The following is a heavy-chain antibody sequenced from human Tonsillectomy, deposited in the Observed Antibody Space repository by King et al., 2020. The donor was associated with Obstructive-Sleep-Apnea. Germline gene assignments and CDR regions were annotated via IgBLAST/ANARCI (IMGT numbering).Heavy chain of an antibody. D-gene: IGHD3-22*01. V-gene: IGHV3-73*02. CDR1: GFTFSGSA. Sequence: VQLVESGGGLVQPGGSLKLSCAASGFTFSGSAMHWVRQASGKGLEWVGRIGSNANSYATAYAASVTGRFTISRDDSKNTAYLQMNSLKTEDTAVYFCTSRGGTDSSGYYYVDPVGSWGQGTLVTVS. CDR2: IGSNANSYAT. J-gene: IGHJ5*02. CDR3: TSRGGTDSSGYYYVDPVGS.